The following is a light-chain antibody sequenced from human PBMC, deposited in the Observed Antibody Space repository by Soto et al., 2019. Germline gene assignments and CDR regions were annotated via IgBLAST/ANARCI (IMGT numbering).Light chain of an antibody. CDR1: QSISTY. CDR2: KAS. J-gene: IGKJ1*01. CDR3: QHYNSYSEA. Sequence: DLQVTQSPSSLSASVGNRVTITCRASQSISTYLNWYQQKPGKAPKLPIYKASTLKSGVPSRFSGSGSGTEFTLTISSLQPDDFATYYCQHYNSYSEAFGQGTKVDI. V-gene: IGKV1-5*03.